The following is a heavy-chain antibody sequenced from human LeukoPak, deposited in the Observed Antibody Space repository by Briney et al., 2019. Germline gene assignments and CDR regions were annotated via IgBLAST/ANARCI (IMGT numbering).Heavy chain of an antibody. CDR2: ISGSGGGT. V-gene: IGHV3-23*01. CDR3: AKRGVVIRVIRVGFHKEAYYFDS. J-gene: IGHJ4*02. D-gene: IGHD3-22*01. CDR1: GITLSNYA. Sequence: GGSLRLSCAVSGITLSNYAMSWVRQAPGKGLEWVAGISGSGGGTHYADSVKGRFTISRDNPKNTLYLQMNNLRAGDTAVYFCAKRGVVIRVIRVGFHKEAYYFDSWGQGALVTVSS.